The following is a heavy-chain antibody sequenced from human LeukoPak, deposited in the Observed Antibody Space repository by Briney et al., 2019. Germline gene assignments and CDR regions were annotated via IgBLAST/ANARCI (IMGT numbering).Heavy chain of an antibody. CDR3: AKTYGDYLSSWFDP. J-gene: IGHJ5*02. Sequence: PGGSLRLSCAASGFTFSSYGMHWVRQAPGKGLEWVAFIRYDGSNKYYADSVKGRFTISRDNSKNTLYLQMNSLRAEDTAVYYCAKTYGDYLSSWFDPWGQGTLVTVSS. CDR1: GFTFSSYG. CDR2: IRYDGSNK. D-gene: IGHD4-17*01. V-gene: IGHV3-30*02.